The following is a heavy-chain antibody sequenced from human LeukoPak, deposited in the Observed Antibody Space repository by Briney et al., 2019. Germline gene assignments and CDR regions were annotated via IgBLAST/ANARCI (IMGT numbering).Heavy chain of an antibody. J-gene: IGHJ6*03. V-gene: IGHV1-69*13. CDR3: ARTLDIVVVPAAKVQGYYYYMDV. D-gene: IGHD2-2*03. CDR2: IIPIFGTA. CDR1: GGTFSSYA. Sequence: SVKVSCKASGGTFSSYAISWVRQAPGQGLEWMGGIIPIFGTANCAQKFQGRVAITADESTSTAYMELSSLRSEDTAVYYCARTLDIVVVPAAKVQGYYYYMDVWGKGTTVTVSS.